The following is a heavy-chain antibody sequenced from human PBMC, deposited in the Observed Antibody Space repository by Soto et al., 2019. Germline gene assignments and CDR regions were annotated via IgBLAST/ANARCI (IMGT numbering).Heavy chain of an antibody. V-gene: IGHV3-23*01. Sequence: PVGSLRLSCAASGFTFSSYAMSCVRQGPGKGLEWVSAISGSGASTFYTDSVKGRFTVSRDNSKNTLYLQMNSLRAEDTAVYYCEKATIRFLDTYGMDVWGQGTTVTVSS. CDR2: ISGSGAST. J-gene: IGHJ6*02. CDR1: GFTFSSYA. CDR3: EKATIRFLDTYGMDV. D-gene: IGHD3-3*01.